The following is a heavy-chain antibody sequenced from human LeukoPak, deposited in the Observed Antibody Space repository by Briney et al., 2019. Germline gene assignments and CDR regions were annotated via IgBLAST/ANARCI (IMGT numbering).Heavy chain of an antibody. D-gene: IGHD4-17*01. V-gene: IGHV4-38-2*01. CDR2: FFHGGSS. CDR1: GYSISSGYF. J-gene: IGHJ4*02. Sequence: PSETLSLTCDVSGYSISSGYFWGWIRQPPGKGLEGIGSFFHGGSSHYNSSLKSRVTMSVDTSKNQFSLNLSPVIAADTAMYYCARIFGGYTRWYGDYARMFEYWGQGTLVTVSS. CDR3: ARIFGGYTRWYGDYARMFEY.